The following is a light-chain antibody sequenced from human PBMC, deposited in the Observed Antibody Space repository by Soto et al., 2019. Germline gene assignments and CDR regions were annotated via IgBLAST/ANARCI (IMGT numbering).Light chain of an antibody. CDR1: QSVSSS. V-gene: IGKV3-11*01. CDR2: DAS. Sequence: EIVLTQSPATLSLSPGETATLSCRASQSVSSSLAWYQQKPGQTPRLLIYDASNRATGIQARFSGNGSGTDFTLTVSSLEPEEFAVYYCQQRSSWPLTFGGGTKVEIK. CDR3: QQRSSWPLT. J-gene: IGKJ4*01.